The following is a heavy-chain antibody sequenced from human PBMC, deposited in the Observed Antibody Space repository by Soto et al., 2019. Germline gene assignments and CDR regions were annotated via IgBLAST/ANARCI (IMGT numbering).Heavy chain of an antibody. V-gene: IGHV1-2*02. D-gene: IGHD6-6*01. J-gene: IGHJ4*02. CDR1: SYTFTDYY. Sequence: VQVSCKASSYTFTDYYMHWVRQAPGQGLEWMGWINPNSGGTNYAQKFQGRVTMTRDTSISTAYMELSRLRSDDTAVYDGARPRYNHQLDPFDYWGQGTLVTVSS. CDR2: INPNSGGT. CDR3: ARPRYNHQLDPFDY.